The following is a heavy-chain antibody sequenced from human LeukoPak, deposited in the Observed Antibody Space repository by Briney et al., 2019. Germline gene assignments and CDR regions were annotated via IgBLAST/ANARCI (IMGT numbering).Heavy chain of an antibody. CDR2: IIPIFGTA. D-gene: IGHD2-2*01. V-gene: IGHV1-69*13. J-gene: IGHJ6*03. CDR1: GGTFSSYA. Sequence: GASVKVSCKASGGTFSSYAISLVRQAPGQGLEWMGGIIPIFGTANYAQKFQGRVTITADESTSTAYMELSSLRSEDTAVYYCARGRRWGYCSSTSCYEGLYYYYYYMDVWGKGTTVTVSS. CDR3: ARGRRWGYCSSTSCYEGLYYYYYYMDV.